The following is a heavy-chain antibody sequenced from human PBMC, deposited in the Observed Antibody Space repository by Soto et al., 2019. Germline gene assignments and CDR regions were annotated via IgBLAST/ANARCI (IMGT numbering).Heavy chain of an antibody. CDR2: ISSSSYI. J-gene: IGHJ4*02. CDR3: ARDLDKIRFHLPDY. CDR1: GFTFSSYS. D-gene: IGHD3-3*01. Sequence: PGGSMRLSCAASGFTFSSYSMNWVRQDPGKGLEWVSSISSSSYIYYADSVKGRFTISRDNAKNSLYLQMNSLRAEDTAVYYCARDLDKIRFHLPDYWGQGTLVTVSS. V-gene: IGHV3-21*01.